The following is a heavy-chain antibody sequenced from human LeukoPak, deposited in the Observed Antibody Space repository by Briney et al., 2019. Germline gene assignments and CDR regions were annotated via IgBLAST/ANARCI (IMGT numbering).Heavy chain of an antibody. CDR1: GYTITGYY. D-gene: IGHD2-21*02. Sequence: ASVKVSCKASGYTITGYYMHGVGQAPGQGLEGMGWINPNRGNTNYAQKFQGRVTMTRHTSISTAYMELSRLRSDDPAVYYCARDGLYCGGDCYWSSGDAFDIWGQGTMVTVSS. J-gene: IGHJ3*02. CDR3: ARDGLYCGGDCYWSSGDAFDI. CDR2: INPNRGNT. V-gene: IGHV1-2*02.